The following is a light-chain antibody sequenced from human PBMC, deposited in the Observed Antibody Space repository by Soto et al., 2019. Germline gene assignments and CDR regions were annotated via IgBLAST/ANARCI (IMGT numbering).Light chain of an antibody. Sequence: EIVLTQSPGTLSLFPGERATLSCRASQSVSSRNLAWYRQKPGQAPSLLIYDAFNRATGIPARFSGSGSATDFTLTISRLEPADFALYYCLLYGDSPPAYTFGQGTKLDIK. CDR1: QSVSSRN. J-gene: IGKJ2*01. CDR3: LLYGDSPPAYT. CDR2: DAF. V-gene: IGKV3-20*01.